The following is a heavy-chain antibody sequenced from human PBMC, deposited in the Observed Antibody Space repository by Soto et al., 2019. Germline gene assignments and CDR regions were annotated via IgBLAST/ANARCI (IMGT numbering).Heavy chain of an antibody. CDR1: GFTFSSYG. V-gene: IGHV3-33*01. J-gene: IGHJ4*02. D-gene: IGHD2-15*01. CDR2: IWYDGSNK. Sequence: ESGGGVVQPGRSLRLSCAASGFTFSSYGMHWVRQAPGKGLEWVAVIWYDGSNKYYADSVKGRFTISRDNSKNTLYLQMNSLRAEDTAVYYCARAFQDIVVVVAADYWGQGTLVTVSS. CDR3: ARAFQDIVVVVAADY.